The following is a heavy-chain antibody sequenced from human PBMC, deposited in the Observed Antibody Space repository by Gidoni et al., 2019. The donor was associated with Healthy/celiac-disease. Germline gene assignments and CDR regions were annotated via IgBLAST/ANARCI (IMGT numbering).Heavy chain of an antibody. V-gene: IGHV3-30*04. CDR2: ISYDGSNK. CDR1: GFTFSSYA. Sequence: QVQLVESGGGVVQPGRSLRLSCAASGFTFSSYAMHWVRQAPGKGLEWVAVISYDGSNKYYADSVKGRFTISRDNSKNTLYLQMNSLRAEDTAVYYCARGTRRAPFHLPLVDYWGQGTLVTVSS. D-gene: IGHD3-16*01. J-gene: IGHJ4*02. CDR3: ARGTRRAPFHLPLVDY.